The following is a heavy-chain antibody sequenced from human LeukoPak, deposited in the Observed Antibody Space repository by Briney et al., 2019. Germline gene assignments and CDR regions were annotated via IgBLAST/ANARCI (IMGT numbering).Heavy chain of an antibody. D-gene: IGHD6-19*01. CDR1: GFTFSSYA. V-gene: IGHV3-7*01. Sequence: GGSLRLSCAASGFTFSSYAMHWVRQAPGKGLEWVANIKQDGSEKYYVDSVKGRFTISRDNAKNSLYLQMNSLRAEDTAVYYCARLGWLGTDDAFDIWGQGTMVTVSS. CDR2: IKQDGSEK. J-gene: IGHJ3*02. CDR3: ARLGWLGTDDAFDI.